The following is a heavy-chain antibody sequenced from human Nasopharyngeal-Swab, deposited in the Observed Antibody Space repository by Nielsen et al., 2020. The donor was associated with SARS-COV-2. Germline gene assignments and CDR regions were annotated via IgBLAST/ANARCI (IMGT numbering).Heavy chain of an antibody. V-gene: IGHV3-48*04. J-gene: IGHJ6*04. Sequence: GESLKIPCAASGFTFSSYSMHWVRQAPGKGLEWVSYISRTLDSIYYADSVKGRFTISRDNAKNSLDLQMNSLRADDTAAYYCARGHYDYWTGLDVWGEGTTVTVSS. CDR3: ARGHYDYWTGLDV. CDR2: ISRTLDSI. D-gene: IGHD3/OR15-3a*01. CDR1: GFTFSSYS.